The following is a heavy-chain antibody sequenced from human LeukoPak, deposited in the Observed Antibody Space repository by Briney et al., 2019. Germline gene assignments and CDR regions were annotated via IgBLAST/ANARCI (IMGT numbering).Heavy chain of an antibody. D-gene: IGHD3-3*01. V-gene: IGHV4-61*02. CDR3: ARGRFLVDPDYFDY. Sequence: TLSLTCTVSGGSISSGSYYWSWIRQPAGKGLEWIGRIYTSGSTNYNPSLKSRVTISVDTSKNQFSLKLSSVTAADTAVYYCARGRFLVDPDYFDYWGQGTLVTVSS. CDR2: IYTSGST. J-gene: IGHJ4*02. CDR1: GGSISSGSYY.